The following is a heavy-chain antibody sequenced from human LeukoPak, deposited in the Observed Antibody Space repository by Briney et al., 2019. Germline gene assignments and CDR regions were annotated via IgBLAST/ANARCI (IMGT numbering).Heavy chain of an antibody. V-gene: IGHV3-30*04. Sequence: GRSLRLSYVPSTFTFSNSVMHWVRQAPGKGLEWVSGISIDGNGKYYADSVRGRITISRDNSKNTLYLEMNSLSAEDTAVYYCAKEVRTSGRAGIFGYWGQGTLVTVSS. D-gene: IGHD2-2*01. CDR3: AKEVRTSGRAGIFGY. CDR2: ISIDGNGK. J-gene: IGHJ4*02. CDR1: TFTFSNSV.